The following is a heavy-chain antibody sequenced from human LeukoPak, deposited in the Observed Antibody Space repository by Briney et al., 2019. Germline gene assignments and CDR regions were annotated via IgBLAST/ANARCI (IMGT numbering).Heavy chain of an antibody. D-gene: IGHD6-19*01. J-gene: IGHJ5*02. Sequence: SETLSLTCTVSGGSISSSSYYWGWIRQPPGKGLEWIGSIYYSGSTYYNPSLKGRVTISVDTSKNQFSLKLSSVTAADTAVYYCARQEQWLVPGWFDPWGQGTLVTVSS. CDR2: IYYSGST. CDR3: ARQEQWLVPGWFDP. V-gene: IGHV4-39*01. CDR1: GGSISSSSYY.